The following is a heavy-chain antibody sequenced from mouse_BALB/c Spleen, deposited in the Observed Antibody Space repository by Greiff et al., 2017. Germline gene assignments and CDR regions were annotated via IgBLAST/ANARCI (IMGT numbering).Heavy chain of an antibody. Sequence: EVKVVESGGGLVQPGGSLKLSCAASGFTFSSYGMSWVRQTPDKRLELVATINSNGGSTYYPDSVKGRFTISRDNAKNTLYLQMSSLKSEDTAMYYCAREGFTTSYFDYWGQGTTRTVSS. V-gene: IGHV5-6-3*01. D-gene: IGHD2-12*01. CDR3: AREGFTTSYFDY. CDR1: GFTFSSYG. CDR2: INSNGGST. J-gene: IGHJ2*01.